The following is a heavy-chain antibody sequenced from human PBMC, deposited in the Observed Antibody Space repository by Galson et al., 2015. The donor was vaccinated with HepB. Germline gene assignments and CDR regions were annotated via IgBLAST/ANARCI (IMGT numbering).Heavy chain of an antibody. Sequence: SLRLSCAASGFTFSTYAMSWVRQAPGKGLEWVSSIAATDSRRYYEDSVKGRFTISRDNSKNVLYLQMNNLRAEDTAVYYCVKEGSWFGGDWFDPWGQGALVTVS. J-gene: IGHJ5*02. CDR1: GFTFSTYA. D-gene: IGHD3-16*01. CDR3: VKEGSWFGGDWFDP. CDR2: IAATDSRR. V-gene: IGHV3-23*01.